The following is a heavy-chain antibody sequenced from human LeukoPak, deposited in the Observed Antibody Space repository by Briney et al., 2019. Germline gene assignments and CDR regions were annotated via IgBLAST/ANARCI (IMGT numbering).Heavy chain of an antibody. J-gene: IGHJ5*02. CDR3: ARTSYSGTYYWFDP. D-gene: IGHD1-26*01. Sequence: SSETLSLTCTVSGDSISSYYWSWIRQSPGKGLEWIGYIYYSGSTDYNPSLKSRATISIDTSKTQFYLNLSSVTASDTAVYYCARTSYSGTYYWFDPWGQGTVVTVSS. CDR2: IYYSGST. V-gene: IGHV4-59*08. CDR1: GDSISSYY.